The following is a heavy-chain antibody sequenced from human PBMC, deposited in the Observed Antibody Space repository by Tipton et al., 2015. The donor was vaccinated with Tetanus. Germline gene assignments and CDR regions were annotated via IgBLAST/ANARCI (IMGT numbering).Heavy chain of an antibody. CDR2: INHSGNT. J-gene: IGHJ6*02. V-gene: IGHV4-34*01. CDR1: GASFSDYY. CDR3: VTGNFPNYYHYGMDV. D-gene: IGHD1-1*01. Sequence: GLVKPSETLSLTCGVYGASFSDYYWSWIRQAPGKGLEWIGEINHSGNTNHNPSLKSRVTLSVDTSKNQFSLKLNSVTAADTAMYYCVTGNFPNYYHYGMDVWGQGTTVTVSS.